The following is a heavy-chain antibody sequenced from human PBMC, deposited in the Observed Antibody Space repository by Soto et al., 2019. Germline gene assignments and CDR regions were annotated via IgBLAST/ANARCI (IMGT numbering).Heavy chain of an antibody. CDR3: ARGPRGVRGVISSPYYYGMDV. V-gene: IGHV4-34*01. CDR1: GGSFSGYY. J-gene: IGHJ6*02. Sequence: QVQLQQWGAGLLKPSETLSLTCAVYGGSFSGYYWSWIRQPPGKGLEWIGEINHSGSTNYNPSLKSRVTISVDTSKNQFSLKLSSVTAADTAVYYCARGPRGVRGVISSPYYYGMDVWGQGTTVTVSS. D-gene: IGHD3-10*01. CDR2: INHSGST.